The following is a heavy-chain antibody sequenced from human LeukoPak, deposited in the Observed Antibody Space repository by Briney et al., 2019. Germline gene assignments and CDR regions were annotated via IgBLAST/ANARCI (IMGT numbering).Heavy chain of an antibody. CDR1: GGSISSYY. J-gene: IGHJ5*02. D-gene: IGHD3-10*01. CDR3: ASTPHYYGSGSHFWWFDP. V-gene: IGHV4-59*01. Sequence: SETLSLTCTVSGGSISSYYWSWIRQPPGKGLEWIGYIYYSGSTNYNPSLKSRVTISVDTSKNQFSLKLSSVTAADTAVYYCASTPHYYGSGSHFWWFDPWGQGTLVTVSS. CDR2: IYYSGST.